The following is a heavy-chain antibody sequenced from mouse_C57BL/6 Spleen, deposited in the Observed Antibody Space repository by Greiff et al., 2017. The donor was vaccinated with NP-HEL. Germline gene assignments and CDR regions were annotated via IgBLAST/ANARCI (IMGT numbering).Heavy chain of an antibody. CDR2: ISSGGSYT. V-gene: IGHV5-6*01. CDR3: ARLDGYSFAY. J-gene: IGHJ3*01. D-gene: IGHD2-3*01. Sequence: EVQVVESGGDLVKPGGSLKLSCAASGFTFSSYGMSWVRQTPDKRLEWVATISSGGSYTYYPDSVKGRFTISRDNAKNTLYLQMSSLKSEDTAMYYCARLDGYSFAYWGQGTLVTVSA. CDR1: GFTFSSYG.